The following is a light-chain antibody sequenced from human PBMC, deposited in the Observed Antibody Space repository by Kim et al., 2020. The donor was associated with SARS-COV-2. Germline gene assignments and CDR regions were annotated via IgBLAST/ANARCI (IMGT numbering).Light chain of an antibody. CDR2: GAS. J-gene: IGKJ4*01. CDR1: QSVSSK. Sequence: EIVMTQSPATLSVSPGERATLSCRASQSVSSKLAWYQQKPGQAPRLLIYGASTRATGIPARFGGSGSGTEFTLTISSLQSEDFAVYYCQQYHNWPPLTFGGGTKVDIK. V-gene: IGKV3D-15*01. CDR3: QQYHNWPPLT.